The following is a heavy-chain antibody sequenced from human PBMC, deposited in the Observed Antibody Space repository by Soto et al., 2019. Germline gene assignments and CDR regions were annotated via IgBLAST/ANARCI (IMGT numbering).Heavy chain of an antibody. V-gene: IGHV4-59*11. CDR1: GDSIKTHY. Sequence: PSETLSLTCNVTGDSIKTHYWSWIRQHPGKGLEWIGYIYYSGSTLYNPSLKRRVTISVDTAKNQFSLRLNSLTAADTAVYYCASGWMAAFDTWGQGTLVTVSS. CDR2: IYYSGST. J-gene: IGHJ5*02. D-gene: IGHD2-2*03. CDR3: ASGWMAAFDT.